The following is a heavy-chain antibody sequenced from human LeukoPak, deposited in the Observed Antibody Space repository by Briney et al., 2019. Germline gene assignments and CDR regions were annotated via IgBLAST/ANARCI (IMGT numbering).Heavy chain of an antibody. CDR3: ARDLYGGTSATFDY. CDR1: GYTFTRHY. D-gene: IGHD4-23*01. CDR2: INPNSGGT. J-gene: IGHJ4*02. Sequence: ASVEVSCKASGYTFTRHYMHWVRQAPGQGLEWMGWINPNSGGTYYAQKFQGRVTMTSDTSISSAYMELSRLRSDDRAVYYCARDLYGGTSATFDYWGQGTLVTVSS. V-gene: IGHV1-2*02.